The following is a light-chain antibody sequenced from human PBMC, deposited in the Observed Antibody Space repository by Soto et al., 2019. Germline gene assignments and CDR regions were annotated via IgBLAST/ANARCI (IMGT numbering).Light chain of an antibody. J-gene: IGLJ1*01. CDR3: CSYASSSTFYV. CDR2: EVS. CDR1: SSDVGSYNL. V-gene: IGLV2-23*02. Sequence: QSVLTQPASVSGSPGQAITISCTGTSSDVGSYNLVSWYQQHPGKAPKLMIYEVSKRPSGVSNRFPGSKSGNTASLTISGLQAEDEADYYCCSYASSSTFYVFGTGTKVTVL.